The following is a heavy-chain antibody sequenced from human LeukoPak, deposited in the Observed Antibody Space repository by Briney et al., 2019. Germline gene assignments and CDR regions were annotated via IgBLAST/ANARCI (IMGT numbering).Heavy chain of an antibody. CDR1: GFTFDDYA. J-gene: IGHJ4*02. V-gene: IGHV3-9*01. CDR2: ISWNSGSI. D-gene: IGHD3-22*01. CDR3: AKAGHHYYDSSGYPDY. Sequence: PGGSLRLSCAASGFTFDDYAMHWVRQAPGKGLEWVSGISWNSGSIGYADSVKGRFTISRDNAKNSLYLQMNSLRAEDTALYYCAKAGHHYYDSSGYPDYWGQGTLVTVST.